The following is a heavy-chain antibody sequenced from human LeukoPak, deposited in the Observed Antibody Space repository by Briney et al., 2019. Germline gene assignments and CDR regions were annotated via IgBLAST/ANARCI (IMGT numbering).Heavy chain of an antibody. CDR2: INHSGST. Sequence: SETLSLACAVYGGSFSGYYWSWIRQPPGKGLEWIGEINHSGSTNYNPSLKSRVTISVDTSKNQFSLKLGSVTAADTAVYYCARVGRYYYGSGSYFWFDPWGQGTLVTVSS. CDR3: ARVGRYYYGSGSYFWFDP. J-gene: IGHJ5*02. V-gene: IGHV4-34*01. CDR1: GGSFSGYY. D-gene: IGHD3-10*01.